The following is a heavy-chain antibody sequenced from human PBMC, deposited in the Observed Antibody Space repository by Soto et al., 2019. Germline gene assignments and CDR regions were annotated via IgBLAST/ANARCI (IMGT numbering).Heavy chain of an antibody. CDR1: GYSFTSYW. CDR2: IYPGDSDT. V-gene: IGHV5-51*01. Sequence: PGESLKISCKGSGYSFTSYWIGWVRQMPGKGLEWMGIIYPGDSDTRYSPSFQGQVTISADKSISTAYLQWSSLKASDTAMYYCARHAASIAAPPRFEPWGQGTLVTVSS. D-gene: IGHD6-6*01. J-gene: IGHJ5*02. CDR3: ARHAASIAAPPRFEP.